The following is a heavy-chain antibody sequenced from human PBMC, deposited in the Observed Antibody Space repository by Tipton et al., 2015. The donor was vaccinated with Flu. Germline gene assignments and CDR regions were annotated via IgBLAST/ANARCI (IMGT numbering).Heavy chain of an antibody. CDR3: ARVDGTRGMDV. D-gene: IGHD5-24*01. V-gene: IGHV3-53*01. CDR2: IYIGGSI. J-gene: IGHJ6*02. Sequence: GSLRLSCAASGFTVSSNYMTWVRQAPGKGLEWVSVIYIGGSIYYADSVKGRFTISRDKSKNTVYLQMNSLRAEDTAVYYCARVDGTRGMDVWGQGTTVTVS. CDR1: GFTVSSNY.